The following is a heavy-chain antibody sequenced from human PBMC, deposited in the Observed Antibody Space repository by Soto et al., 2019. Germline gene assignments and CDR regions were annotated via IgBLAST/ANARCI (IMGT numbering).Heavy chain of an antibody. CDR1: GLTFSSYW. V-gene: IGHV3-7*01. CDR3: ARTTYSDY. Sequence: GGSLRLSCVASGLTFSSYWMSWVRQAPGKGLEWVANIKHYGSEKYYVDSVKGRFTISRDNAKNSLYLQMNSLRAEDTAVYYCARTTYSDYWGQGTLVTVSS. J-gene: IGHJ4*01. CDR2: IKHYGSEK.